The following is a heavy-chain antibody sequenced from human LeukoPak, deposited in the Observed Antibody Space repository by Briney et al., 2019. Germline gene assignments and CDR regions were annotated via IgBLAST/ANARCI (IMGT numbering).Heavy chain of an antibody. CDR3: ARHHSSSMSDAFDI. Sequence: PSETLSLTCTVSGGSISSSSYYWGWIRQPPGKGLEWIGSIYYSGSTYYNPSLKSRVTISVDTSKNQFSLKLSSVTAADTAVYYCARHHSSSMSDAFDIWGQGTMVTVSS. V-gene: IGHV4-39*01. D-gene: IGHD6-6*01. J-gene: IGHJ3*02. CDR1: GGSISSSSYY. CDR2: IYYSGST.